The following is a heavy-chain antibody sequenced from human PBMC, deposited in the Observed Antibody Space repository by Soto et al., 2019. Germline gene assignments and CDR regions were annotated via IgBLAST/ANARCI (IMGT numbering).Heavy chain of an antibody. CDR2: IFYTGTT. D-gene: IGHD4-17*01. V-gene: IGHV4-61*01. CDR3: ARGLGDYDTFDS. Sequence: QVQLQESGPGLVKPSETLSLTCTVSGGSVSSGNFYWSWIRQPPGKGLEWIGYIFYTGTTIYDPSLKSRVTMSLDMSKNQFSLKLTSVTAADTAVYYCARGLGDYDTFDSWGQGTMVTVSS. CDR1: GGSVSSGNFY. J-gene: IGHJ3*01.